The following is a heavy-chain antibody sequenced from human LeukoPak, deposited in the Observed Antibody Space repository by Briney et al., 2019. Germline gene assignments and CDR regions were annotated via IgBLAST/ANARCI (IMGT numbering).Heavy chain of an antibody. CDR1: AFTFSSYA. V-gene: IGHV3-23*01. J-gene: IGHJ6*02. Sequence: PGGSLRLSCAASAFTFSSYAMSWVRQAPGKGLEWVSAISRSGGSTYYADSVKGRFTISRDNSKNTLYLQMNSLRAEDTAVYYCAKVGYDILTGSSRAGMDVWGQGTTVTVSS. CDR2: ISRSGGST. D-gene: IGHD3-9*01. CDR3: AKVGYDILTGSSRAGMDV.